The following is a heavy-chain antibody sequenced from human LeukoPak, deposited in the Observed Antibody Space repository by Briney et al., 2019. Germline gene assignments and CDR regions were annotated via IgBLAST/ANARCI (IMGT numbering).Heavy chain of an antibody. D-gene: IGHD1-20*01. CDR3: ARDALTGAFDY. J-gene: IGHJ4*02. CDR2: IYYSGST. CDR1: GGSISSYY. V-gene: IGHV4-59*01. Sequence: SETLSLTCTVSGGSISSYYWSWIRQPPGNGLEWIGYIYYSGSTNYNPSLKSRVTISVDTSKNQFSLKLSSVTAADTAVYYCARDALTGAFDYWGQGTLVTVSS.